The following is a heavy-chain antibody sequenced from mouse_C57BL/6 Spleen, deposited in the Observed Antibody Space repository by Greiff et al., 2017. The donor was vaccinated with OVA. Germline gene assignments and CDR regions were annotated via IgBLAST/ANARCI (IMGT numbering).Heavy chain of an antibody. CDR2: ISDGGSYT. CDR1: GFTFSSYA. CDR3: ARDHITTVVDWYFDV. Sequence: EVQGVESGGGLVKPGGSLKLSCAASGFTFSSYAMSWVRQTPEKRLEWVATISDGGSYTYYPDNVKGRFTISRDNAKNNLYLQMSHLKSEDTAMYYCARDHITTVVDWYFDVWGTGTTVTVSS. D-gene: IGHD1-1*01. J-gene: IGHJ1*03. V-gene: IGHV5-4*01.